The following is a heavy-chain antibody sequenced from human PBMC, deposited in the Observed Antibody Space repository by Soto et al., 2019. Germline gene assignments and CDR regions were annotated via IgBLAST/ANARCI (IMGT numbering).Heavy chain of an antibody. J-gene: IGHJ4*02. CDR3: ARGGVRGTTSRGQVYN. D-gene: IGHD1-7*01. Sequence: QVQVVESGGGLIEPGGSLRLSCAASGFTFSDYYMNWIRQAPGKGLAWVSYISSSSDYTKYADSVKGRFTISRDNAKSSLYLQMNSLRAEDTAVYYCARGGVRGTTSRGQVYNWGQGTLVTVSS. CDR1: GFTFSDYY. CDR2: ISSSSDYT. V-gene: IGHV3-11*06.